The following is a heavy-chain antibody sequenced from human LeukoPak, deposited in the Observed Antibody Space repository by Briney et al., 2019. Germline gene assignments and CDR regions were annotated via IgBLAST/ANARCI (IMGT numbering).Heavy chain of an antibody. Sequence: SETLSLTCTVSGGSISSSSYYWAWVRQPPGKGLEWSGSIYYSGNTYYKSSLKSRVTIAVDTSKNQFSLKLSSVTAADTAVYYCARVGPYYYDSSGYYYVLYYYMDVWGKGTTVTVSS. D-gene: IGHD3-22*01. CDR1: GGSISSSSYY. J-gene: IGHJ6*03. CDR3: ARVGPYYYDSSGYYYVLYYYMDV. CDR2: IYYSGNT. V-gene: IGHV4-39*07.